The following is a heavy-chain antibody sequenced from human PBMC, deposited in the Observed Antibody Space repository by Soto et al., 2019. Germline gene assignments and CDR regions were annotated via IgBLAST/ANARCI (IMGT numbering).Heavy chain of an antibody. CDR1: GFSLSTRGVG. V-gene: IGHV2-5*02. CDR3: AQSPRGYSYHFEY. Sequence: QITLKESGPPLVKPTQTLTLTCTFSGFSLSTRGVGVGWFRQPPGKALEWLALIYWDADEGYSPSLKSRLTITKDTSKNQVVFTMPNMAPVDTATYYCAQSPRGYSYHFEYWGQGTLVTVSS. D-gene: IGHD5-18*01. J-gene: IGHJ4*02. CDR2: IYWDADE.